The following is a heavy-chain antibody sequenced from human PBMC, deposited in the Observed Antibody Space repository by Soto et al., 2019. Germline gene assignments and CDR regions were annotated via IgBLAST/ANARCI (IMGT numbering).Heavy chain of an antibody. V-gene: IGHV4-4*02. Sequence: SETLSLTCAVSGGSISSSNWWSWVRQPPGKGLEWIGEIYHSGSTNYNPSLKSRVTISVDKSKNQFSLKLSSVTAADTAVYYCARGVYSSSSFRPFDYWGQGTLVTVSS. D-gene: IGHD6-6*01. CDR1: GGSISSSNW. CDR2: IYHSGST. CDR3: ARGVYSSSSFRPFDY. J-gene: IGHJ4*02.